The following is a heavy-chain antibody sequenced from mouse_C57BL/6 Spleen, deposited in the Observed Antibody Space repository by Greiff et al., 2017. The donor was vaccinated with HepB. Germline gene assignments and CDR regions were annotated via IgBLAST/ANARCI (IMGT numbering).Heavy chain of an antibody. D-gene: IGHD2-1*01. CDR2: IYPRSGNT. CDR1: GYTFTSYG. V-gene: IGHV1-81*01. CDR3: ARRGGNYPFYAMDY. J-gene: IGHJ4*01. Sequence: VQRVESGAELARPGASVKLSCKASGYTFTSYGISWVKQRTGQGLEWIGEIYPRSGNTYYNEKFKGKATLTADKSSSTAYMELRSLTSEDSAVYFCARRGGNYPFYAMDYWGQGTSVTVSS.